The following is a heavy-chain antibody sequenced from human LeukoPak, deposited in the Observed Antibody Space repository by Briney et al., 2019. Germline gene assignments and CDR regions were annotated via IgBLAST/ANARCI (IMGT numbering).Heavy chain of an antibody. CDR1: GFTFSNAW. Sequence: GGSLRLSCAASGFTFSNAWMSWVRQAPGKGLEWVGRIKSKTDGGTTDYAAPVKGRFTISRDNSKNTLYLQMNSLRAEDTAVYYCASPDILAGYYSLYWGQGTLVTVSS. D-gene: IGHD3-9*01. CDR2: IKSKTDGGTT. CDR3: ASPDILAGYYSLY. V-gene: IGHV3-15*01. J-gene: IGHJ4*02.